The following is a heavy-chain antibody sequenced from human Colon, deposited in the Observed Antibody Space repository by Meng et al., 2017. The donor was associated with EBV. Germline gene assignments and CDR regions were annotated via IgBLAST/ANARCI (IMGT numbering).Heavy chain of an antibody. V-gene: IGHV4-30-4*03. CDR1: GGSINSGDYY. Sequence: QVQLQQWGAGLLQPSQTLSLTCTVSGGSINSGDYYWSWIRQPPGKGLEWIGEIYHSGRTNYNPSVKSRVSMSVDKSQNHFSLRLSSVTAADTAVYYCTTLYGDSISWGQGTLVTVAS. CDR2: IYHSGRT. D-gene: IGHD4-17*01. CDR3: TTLYGDSIS. J-gene: IGHJ4*02.